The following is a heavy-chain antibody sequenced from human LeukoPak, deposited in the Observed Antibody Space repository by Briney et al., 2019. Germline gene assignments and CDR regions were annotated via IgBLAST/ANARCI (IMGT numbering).Heavy chain of an antibody. V-gene: IGHV1-2*02. Sequence: ASVKLSCTASGYTFTGHYLHWVRQAPGQGLEWMGTLNPNTGDTLYIQKFQGRVTMTGDTSISTAYMELSRLMSDDTAVYYCARIGLKTTGYYRLDYWGQGTLVTVSS. CDR2: LNPNTGDT. CDR3: ARIGLKTTGYYRLDY. J-gene: IGHJ4*02. CDR1: GYTFTGHY. D-gene: IGHD3-9*01.